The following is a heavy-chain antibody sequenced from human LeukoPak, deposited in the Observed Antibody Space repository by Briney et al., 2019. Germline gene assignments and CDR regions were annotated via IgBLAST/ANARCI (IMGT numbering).Heavy chain of an antibody. V-gene: IGHV4-38-2*02. CDR3: ARESGSYWTDY. CDR1: GYSISSGYY. J-gene: IGHJ4*02. CDR2: IYHSGST. D-gene: IGHD1-26*01. Sequence: SETLSLTCTVSGYSISSGYYWGWIRQPPGKGLEWIGSIYHSGSTYYNPSLKSRVTISVDTSKNQFSLKLSSVTAADTAVYYCARESGSYWTDYWGQGTLVTVSS.